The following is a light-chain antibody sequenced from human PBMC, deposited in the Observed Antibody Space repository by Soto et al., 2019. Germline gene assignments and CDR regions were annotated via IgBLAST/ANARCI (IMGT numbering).Light chain of an antibody. Sequence: QSVLTQPPSVSGAPGQRVTISCTGSSSNIGAGYDLHWYQQLPGTAPKLLIYGNSNRPSGVPERFSGSKSGTSASLAITGLQAEDEADYYCQSYDSSLSGLFGGGTKLTVL. CDR3: QSYDSSLSGL. J-gene: IGLJ2*01. CDR2: GNS. CDR1: SSNIGAGYD. V-gene: IGLV1-40*01.